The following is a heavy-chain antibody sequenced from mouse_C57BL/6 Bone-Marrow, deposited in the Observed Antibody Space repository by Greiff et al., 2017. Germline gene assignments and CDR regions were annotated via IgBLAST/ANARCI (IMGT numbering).Heavy chain of an antibody. CDR3: ARTFLFIITVGGFAY. D-gene: IGHD1-1*01. Sequence: QVQLQQPGAELVKPGASVKLSCKASGYTFTSYWMHWVKQRPGRGLEWIGRIDPNSGGTKYNEKFKGKATLTVDKPSSTAYMQLSSLTSEDSAVYYCARTFLFIITVGGFAYWGQGTPVTVSA. CDR1: GYTFTSYW. CDR2: IDPNSGGT. V-gene: IGHV1-72*01. J-gene: IGHJ3*01.